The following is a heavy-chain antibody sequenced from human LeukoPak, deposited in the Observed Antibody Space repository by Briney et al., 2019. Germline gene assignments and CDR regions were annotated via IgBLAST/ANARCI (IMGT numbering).Heavy chain of an antibody. CDR2: ISYDGSNK. CDR1: GFTFSSYA. V-gene: IGHV3-30*14. J-gene: IGHJ6*02. Sequence: GGSLRLSCAASGFTFSSYAMHWVRQAPGKGLEWVAVISYDGSNKYYADSVKGRFTISRDNSKNSFSLQMNSLSADDTAVYYCARGSGDILTGYSGMDVWGQGTTVIVSS. CDR3: ARGSGDILTGYSGMDV. D-gene: IGHD3-9*01.